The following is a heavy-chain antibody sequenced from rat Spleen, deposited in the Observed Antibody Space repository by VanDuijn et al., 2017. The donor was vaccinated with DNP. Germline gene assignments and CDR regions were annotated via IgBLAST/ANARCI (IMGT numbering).Heavy chain of an antibody. CDR2: TSTSGGST. V-gene: IGHV5-25*01. Sequence: EVQLVESGGGLVQPGRSMKLSCAVSGFTFSDYSMAWVLQAPTKGLEWVASTSTSGGSTYYRDSVKGRFTVSRDNAENTVYLQMNTLRSEDTATYYCAKSPWDYWGQGVMVTVSS. J-gene: IGHJ2*01. D-gene: IGHD3-1*01. CDR1: GFTFSDYS. CDR3: AKSPWDY.